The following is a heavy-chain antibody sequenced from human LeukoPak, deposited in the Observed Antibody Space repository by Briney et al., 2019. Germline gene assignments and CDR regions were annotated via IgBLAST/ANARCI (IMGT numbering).Heavy chain of an antibody. Sequence: TPSETLSLTCAVSGGSISSGGYFWNWIRQPPGKGLEWIGYIYHSGSTNYNPSLKSRVTISVDTSKNQFSLKLSSVTAADTAVYYCARTGLRYSSSSGMDVWGQGTTVTVSS. CDR2: IYHSGST. V-gene: IGHV4-30-2*01. CDR1: GGSISSGGYF. CDR3: ARTGLRYSSSSGMDV. J-gene: IGHJ6*02. D-gene: IGHD6-6*01.